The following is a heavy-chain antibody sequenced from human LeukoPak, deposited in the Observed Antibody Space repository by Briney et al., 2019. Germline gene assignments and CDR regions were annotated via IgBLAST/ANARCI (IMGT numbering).Heavy chain of an antibody. CDR3: ARIWLRAFDI. CDR1: GYPFTTSW. CDR2: IYAGNSDA. D-gene: IGHD3-16*01. J-gene: IGHJ3*02. V-gene: IGHV5-51*01. Sequence: GESLKISCQGFGYPFTTSWIGWVRQLPGKGLEWTAIIYAGNSDAKYSPSFQGQVSTSTDRSISTAYLHWSSLKASDTAMYYCARIWLRAFDIWGQGTMVTVSS.